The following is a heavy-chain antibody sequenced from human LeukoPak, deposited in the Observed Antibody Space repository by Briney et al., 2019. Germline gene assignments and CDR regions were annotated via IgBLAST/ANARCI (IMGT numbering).Heavy chain of an antibody. J-gene: IGHJ4*02. CDR3: ARYWGHYYDSSGYQLDY. CDR2: INPNSGGT. CDR1: GYTFTGYY. V-gene: IGHV1-2*04. Sequence: GASVKVSCMASGYTFTGYYMHWVRQAPGQGLEWMGWINPNSGGTNYAQKFQGWVTMTRDTSISTAYMELSRLRSDDTAVYYCARYWGHYYDSSGYQLDYWGQGTLVTVSS. D-gene: IGHD3-22*01.